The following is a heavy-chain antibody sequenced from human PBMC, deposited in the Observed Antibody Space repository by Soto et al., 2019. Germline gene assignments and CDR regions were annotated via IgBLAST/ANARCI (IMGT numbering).Heavy chain of an antibody. CDR1: GGSISSGGYY. CDR3: ARDRTAAAGTGLAGFDP. Sequence: SETLSLTCTVSGGSISSGGYYWSWIRQHPGKGLEWIGYIYYSGSTYYNPSLKSRVTISVDTSKNQFSLKLSSVTAADTAVYYCARDRTAAAGTGLAGFDPWGQGTLVTVSS. V-gene: IGHV4-31*03. D-gene: IGHD6-13*01. CDR2: IYYSGST. J-gene: IGHJ5*02.